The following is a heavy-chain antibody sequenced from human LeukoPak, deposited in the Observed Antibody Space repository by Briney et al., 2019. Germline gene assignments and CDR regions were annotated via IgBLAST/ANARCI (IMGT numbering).Heavy chain of an antibody. V-gene: IGHV3-21*04. J-gene: IGHJ4*02. CDR3: ARDIVGVIEAALDY. CDR1: GFDFSHYG. CDR2: FSGTSTLT. Sequence: GGSLRLSCAASGFDFSHYGMSWVRQSPGKGLEWVSTFSGTSTLTYYADSVKGRFTISRDNAKKSLYLQMNSLRAEDTALYYCARDIVGVIEAALDYWGQGTQVTVSS. D-gene: IGHD2/OR15-2a*01.